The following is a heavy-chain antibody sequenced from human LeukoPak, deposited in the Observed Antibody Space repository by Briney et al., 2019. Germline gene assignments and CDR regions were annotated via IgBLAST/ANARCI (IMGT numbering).Heavy chain of an antibody. D-gene: IGHD3-9*01. Sequence: PGGSLRLSCAASGFTFSNSWMHWVRQAPGKGLVWVSRINIDGSTSYADSVKGRFTISRDNAKNTLYLQMNSLRAEDTAVYYCARERGDILTGYYRYWGQGTLVTVSS. V-gene: IGHV3-74*01. CDR3: ARERGDILTGYYRY. CDR2: INIDGST. CDR1: GFTFSNSW. J-gene: IGHJ4*02.